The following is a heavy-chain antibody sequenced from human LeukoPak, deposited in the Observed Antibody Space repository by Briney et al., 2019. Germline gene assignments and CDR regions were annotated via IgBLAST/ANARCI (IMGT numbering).Heavy chain of an antibody. D-gene: IGHD2-21*01. CDR2: IYTSGST. J-gene: IGHJ4*02. CDR3: ASIFFDY. V-gene: IGHV4-4*07. CDR1: GYSISSGYY. Sequence: SETLSLTCAVSGYSISSGYYWSWIRQPAGKGLEWIGRIYTSGSTNYNPSLKSRVTMSVDTSKNQFSLKLSSVTAADTAVYYCASIFFDYWGQGTLVTVSS.